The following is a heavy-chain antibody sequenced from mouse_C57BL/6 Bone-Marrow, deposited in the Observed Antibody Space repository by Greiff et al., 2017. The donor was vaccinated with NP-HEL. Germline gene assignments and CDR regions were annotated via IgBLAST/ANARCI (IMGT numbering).Heavy chain of an antibody. D-gene: IGHD2-2*01. CDR2: ISYDGSN. CDR3: ARDRTMVTTRDWYFDV. J-gene: IGHJ1*03. Sequence: EVKLQESGPGLVKPSQSLSLTCSVTGYSITSGYYWNWIRQFPGNKLEWMGYISYDGSNNYNPSLKNRISITRDTSKNQFFLKLNSVTTEDTATYYCARDRTMVTTRDWYFDVWGTGTTVTVSS. CDR1: GYSITSGYY. V-gene: IGHV3-6*01.